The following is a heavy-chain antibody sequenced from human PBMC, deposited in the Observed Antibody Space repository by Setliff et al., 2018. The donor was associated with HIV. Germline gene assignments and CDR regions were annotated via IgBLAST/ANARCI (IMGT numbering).Heavy chain of an antibody. J-gene: IGHJ3*02. CDR1: GGTLSNYV. CDR3: ARDQTGVAAAAFGGGSAWSDEGFDI. CDR2: IIPMYNIP. D-gene: IGHD6-13*01. V-gene: IGHV1-69*13. Sequence: GASVKVSCKTSGGTLSNYVITWVRQAPGQGLEWMGMIIPMYNIPAYARKFQGRVTFTADESTSTAYMELSSLSSEDTAVYYCARDQTGVAAAAFGGGSAWSDEGFDIWGQGTMVTVS.